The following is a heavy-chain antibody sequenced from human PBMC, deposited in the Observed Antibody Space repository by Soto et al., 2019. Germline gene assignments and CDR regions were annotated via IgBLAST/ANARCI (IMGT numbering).Heavy chain of an antibody. CDR3: ERDFTVTTGMYYFDY. CDR2: IYTSGST. Sequence: PSETLSLTCTVSGGSISSYYWSWIRQPAGKGLDWIGRIYTSGSTNYNPSLKSRVTMSVDTSKNQFSLKLSSVTAADTAVYYCERDFTVTTGMYYFDYWGQGTLVTVS. CDR1: GGSISSYY. J-gene: IGHJ4*02. V-gene: IGHV4-4*07. D-gene: IGHD4-4*01.